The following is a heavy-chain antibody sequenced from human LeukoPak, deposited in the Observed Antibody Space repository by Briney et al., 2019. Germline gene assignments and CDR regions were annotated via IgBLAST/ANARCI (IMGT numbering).Heavy chain of an antibody. CDR2: IYPGDSHT. D-gene: IGHD2-2*02. Sequence: GESLKISCKGSGYSFPNYCIGWVRQMPGKGLEWMGIIYPGDSHTRYSPSFQDQVTISVDKSISTAYLQWSSLKASDTAMYYCARGPYAYTSSATLGSYNWFDPWGQGSLVPVSS. V-gene: IGHV5-51*01. J-gene: IGHJ5*02. CDR1: GYSFPNYC. CDR3: ARGPYAYTSSATLGSYNWFDP.